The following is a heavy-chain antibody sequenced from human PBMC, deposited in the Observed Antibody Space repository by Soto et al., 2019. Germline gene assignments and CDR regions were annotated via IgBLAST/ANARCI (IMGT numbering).Heavy chain of an antibody. CDR2: IYYRGNA. V-gene: IGHV4-39*01. Sequence: SETLSLTCSVSDDSINSDNWGWIRQPPGKGLEWIGSIYYRGNAYYNPSLQTRVTISLDKSRSQFSLKLNSVTAADSAVYFCARLGGLATISYYFDFWGPGALVTVSS. CDR3: ARLGGLATISYYFDF. J-gene: IGHJ4*02. CDR1: DDSINSDN. D-gene: IGHD3-16*01.